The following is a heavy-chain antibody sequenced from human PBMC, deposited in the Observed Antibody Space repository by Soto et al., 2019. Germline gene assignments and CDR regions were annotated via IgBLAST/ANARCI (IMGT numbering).Heavy chain of an antibody. CDR2: IYYSGST. V-gene: IGHV4-59*01. CDR3: ARWSPYNWNYFDY. Sequence: SETLSLTCTVSGGSISSYYWSWIRQPPGKGLEWIGYIYYSGSTNYNPSLKSRVTISVDTSKNQFSLKLSSVTAADTAVYYYARWSPYNWNYFDYWGQGTLVTVSS. J-gene: IGHJ4*02. CDR1: GGSISSYY. D-gene: IGHD1-20*01.